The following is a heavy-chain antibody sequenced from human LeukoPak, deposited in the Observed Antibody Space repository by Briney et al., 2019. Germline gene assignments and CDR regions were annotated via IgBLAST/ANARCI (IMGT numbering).Heavy chain of an antibody. Sequence: GGSLRLSCVASGFTFSSYTMHWVRRAPGKGLEWVAVISNDGTNKFYGDPVKGRFTISRDNSKNTLFVQMDSLRPEDTAVYFCARALRLGTVTYFAGDYWGQGTLVTVSP. V-gene: IGHV3-30*04. D-gene: IGHD2/OR15-2a*01. J-gene: IGHJ4*02. CDR1: GFTFSSYT. CDR3: ARALRLGTVTYFAGDY. CDR2: ISNDGTNK.